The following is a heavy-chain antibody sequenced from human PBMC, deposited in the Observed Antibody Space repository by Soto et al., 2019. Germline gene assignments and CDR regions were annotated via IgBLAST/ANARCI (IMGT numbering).Heavy chain of an antibody. J-gene: IGHJ4*02. CDR1: GFTFSSYG. D-gene: IGHD2-2*01. Sequence: GGSLRLSCAASGFTFSSYGMHWVRQAPGKGLEWVAVISYDGSNKYYADSVKGRFTISRDNSKNTLYLQMNSLRAEDTAVYYCAKDRLKFYCSSTSCYAGFVDYWGQGTLVTVSS. V-gene: IGHV3-30*18. CDR2: ISYDGSNK. CDR3: AKDRLKFYCSSTSCYAGFVDY.